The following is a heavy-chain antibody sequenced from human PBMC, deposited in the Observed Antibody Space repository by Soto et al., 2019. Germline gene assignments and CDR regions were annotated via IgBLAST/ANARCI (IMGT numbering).Heavy chain of an antibody. D-gene: IGHD5-18*01. CDR2: IKQDGSEK. V-gene: IGHV3-7*03. J-gene: IGHJ4*02. CDR3: VRDFEGSYGYGPVEY. CDR1: GFTFSRYW. Sequence: GGSLRLSCAASGFTFSRYWMSWVRQAPRKGLEWVANIKQDGSEKYYVDSVKGRFTISRDNAKNSVYLQMNSLRAGDTAVYYCVRDFEGSYGYGPVEYWGQGTLVTVSS.